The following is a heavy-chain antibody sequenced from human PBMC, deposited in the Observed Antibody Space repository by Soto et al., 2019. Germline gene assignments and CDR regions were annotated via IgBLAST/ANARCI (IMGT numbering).Heavy chain of an antibody. D-gene: IGHD6-13*01. CDR3: AKKGRAAAMYNWFDP. J-gene: IGHJ5*02. CDR1: GFTFSSYA. Sequence: EVQLLESGGGLVQPGGSLRLSCTGSGFTFSSYAMNWVRQAPGKGLECVSTISGSGGTTYYADSVKGRFTISRDNSKNTLYLQMRILRAEDTAVYYCAKKGRAAAMYNWFDPWGQGTLGTVSS. CDR2: ISGSGGTT. V-gene: IGHV3-23*01.